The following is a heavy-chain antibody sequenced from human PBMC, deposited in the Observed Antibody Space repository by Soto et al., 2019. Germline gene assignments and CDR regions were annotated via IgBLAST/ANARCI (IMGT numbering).Heavy chain of an antibody. CDR1: GFTFSDAW. J-gene: IGHJ4*02. CDR2: IKTRSDGGTA. CDR3: TATLGY. V-gene: IGHV3-15*01. Sequence: PGGSLRLSCAASGFTFSDAWMTWVRQAPGKGLEWVGRIKTRSDGGTADYAAPVKGRFTISRDDSKNTLYLQMNSLKTEDTAVYYCTATLGYWGPGTLVTVSS. D-gene: IGHD7-27*01.